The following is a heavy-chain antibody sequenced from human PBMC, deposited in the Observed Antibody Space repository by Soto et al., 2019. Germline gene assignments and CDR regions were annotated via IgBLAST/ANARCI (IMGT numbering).Heavy chain of an antibody. J-gene: IGHJ4*02. CDR2: ISHLENT. CDR1: GASITYGGYS. Sequence: QLHLHQSGSGLVKTSQTLSLTCTFSGASITYGGYSWSWIRQPPGKGLEWIGYISHLENTFYNPSFHSSLTLSIDRSKRQLSLNLASLTAAATSVSYGAKPGGNDSCDYWSQGTLVTVAS. V-gene: IGHV4-30-2*01. CDR3: AKPGGNDSCDY.